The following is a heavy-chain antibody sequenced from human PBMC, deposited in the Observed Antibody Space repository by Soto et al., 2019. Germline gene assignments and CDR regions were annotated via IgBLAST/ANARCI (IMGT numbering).Heavy chain of an antibody. CDR3: GRALKTVGWDNDVFDL. CDR1: GFTFNTYW. J-gene: IGHJ3*01. D-gene: IGHD6-19*01. V-gene: IGHV3-74*03. Sequence: PGGSLRLSCAASGFTFNTYWMHWVRQAPGKGLVWVSRIDPFGSATKYADSVEGRFTTSRDNAKNTLYLQMDFLAAEDTAVYYCGRALKTVGWDNDVFDLWGQGTMVTVSS. CDR2: IDPFGSAT.